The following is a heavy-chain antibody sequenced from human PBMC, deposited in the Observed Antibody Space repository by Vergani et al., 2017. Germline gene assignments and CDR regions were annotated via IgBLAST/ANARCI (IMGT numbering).Heavy chain of an antibody. V-gene: IGHV4-39*07. Sequence: QLQLQESGPGLVKPSETLSLTCTVSGGSISSSSYYWGWIRQPPGKGLEWIGSNYYSGSTYYKPSLKSRVTISVDTSKNQFSLKLSSVTAADTAVYYCARDTAWIQLWLSAFDIWGQGTMVTVSS. J-gene: IGHJ3*02. CDR3: ARDTAWIQLWLSAFDI. CDR1: GGSISSSSYY. D-gene: IGHD5-18*01. CDR2: NYYSGST.